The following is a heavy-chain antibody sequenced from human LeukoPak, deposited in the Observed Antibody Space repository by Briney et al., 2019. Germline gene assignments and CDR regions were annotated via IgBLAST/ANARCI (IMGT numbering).Heavy chain of an antibody. V-gene: IGHV1-69*05. D-gene: IGHD6-19*01. Sequence: ASVKVSCKASGGTFSSYTINWVRQAPGQGLEWMGGIIPIFGTAKYAQKFQGRVTMTRDMSTSTVYMELSSLRSEDTAVYYCARDNSGCPVYWGQGTLVTVSS. CDR1: GGTFSSYT. J-gene: IGHJ4*02. CDR2: IIPIFGTA. CDR3: ARDNSGCPVY.